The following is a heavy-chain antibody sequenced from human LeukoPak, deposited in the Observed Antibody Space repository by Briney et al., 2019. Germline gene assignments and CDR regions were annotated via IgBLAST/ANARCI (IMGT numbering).Heavy chain of an antibody. CDR1: GFTFSSYA. CDR3: AKDQGYSYGKFDY. V-gene: IGHV3-23*01. CDR2: ISGSGGST. Sequence: GGSLRLSCAASGFTFSSYAVSWVRQAPGKGLEWVSAISGSGGSTYYADSVKGRFTISRDNSKNTLYLQMNSLRAEDTAVYYCAKDQGYSYGKFDYWGQGTLVTVSS. J-gene: IGHJ4*02. D-gene: IGHD5-18*01.